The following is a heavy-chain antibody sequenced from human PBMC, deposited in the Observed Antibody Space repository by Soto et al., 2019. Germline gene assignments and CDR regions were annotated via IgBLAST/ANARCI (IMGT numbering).Heavy chain of an antibody. J-gene: IGHJ4*02. CDR2: ISYSGST. V-gene: IGHV4-59*01. D-gene: IGHD5-18*01. CDR3: ARGRGDTAMAWYY. CDR1: GGSISSYY. Sequence: QVQLQESGPGLVKPSETLSLTWTVSGGSISSYYWSWIRQSPGKGLEWIGYISYSGSTKYNPSLKSRVTISVDTSKNQFSMKLSSVTAADTAVYYCARGRGDTAMAWYYWGQGTLVTVSS.